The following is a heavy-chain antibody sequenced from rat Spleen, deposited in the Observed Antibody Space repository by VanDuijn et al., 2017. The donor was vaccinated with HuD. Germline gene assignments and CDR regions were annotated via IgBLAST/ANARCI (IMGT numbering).Heavy chain of an antibody. V-gene: IGHV5-25*01. J-gene: IGHJ2*01. D-gene: IGHD1-9*01. CDR3: ARRHYGYTDYFDY. CDR1: GFTFSNCD. CDR2: INTGGGST. Sequence: EVQLAESGGGLVQPGRSMKLSCVASGFTFSNCDMAWVRQAPKKGLEWVASINTGGGSTYYRDSVKGRFTISRDNAKSTLYLQMDSLRSEDTATYYCARRHYGYTDYFDYWGQGVMVTVSS.